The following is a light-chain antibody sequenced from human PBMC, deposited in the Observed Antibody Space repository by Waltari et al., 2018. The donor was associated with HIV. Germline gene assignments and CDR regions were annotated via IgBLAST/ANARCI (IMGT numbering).Light chain of an antibody. CDR1: RSNIGARFD. V-gene: IGLV1-40*01. J-gene: IGLJ3*02. CDR3: QSYDSSLSGSV. CDR2: GTS. Sequence: QSVLTQPPSVSGAPGQRVTISCSGSRSNIGARFDVHWYQQIPGTAPKLRIYGTSNRPSGVPDRFSGSKSGTSASLAITGLQAEDEADYYCQSYDSSLSGSVFGGGTKLTVL.